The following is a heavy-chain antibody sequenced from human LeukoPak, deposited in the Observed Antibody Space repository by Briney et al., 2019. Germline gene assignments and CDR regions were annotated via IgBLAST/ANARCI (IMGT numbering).Heavy chain of an antibody. D-gene: IGHD3-22*01. V-gene: IGHV3-23*01. J-gene: IGHJ3*02. CDR2: ISGSGGST. Sequence: GGSLRLSCAASGFTFSSYAMSWVRQAPGKGLEWVSAISGSGGSTYYADSVKGRFTISRDNSKNTLYLQMNSLRAENTAVYYCAKNSHSRDAFDIWGQGTMVTVSS. CDR3: AKNSHSRDAFDI. CDR1: GFTFSSYA.